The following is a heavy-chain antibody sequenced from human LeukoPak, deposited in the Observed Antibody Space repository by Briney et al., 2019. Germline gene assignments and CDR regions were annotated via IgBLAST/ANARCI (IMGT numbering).Heavy chain of an antibody. CDR2: IKQDGSEK. CDR1: GFTFSSYW. D-gene: IGHD1-26*01. Sequence: GGSLRLSCAASGFTFSSYWMSWVRQAPGKGLEWVANIKQDGSEKYYVDSVKGRFTISRDNSKNTLYLQMNSLRAEDTAVYYCARGMKSGSPSYWGQGTLVTVSS. V-gene: IGHV3-7*04. CDR3: ARGMKSGSPSY. J-gene: IGHJ4*02.